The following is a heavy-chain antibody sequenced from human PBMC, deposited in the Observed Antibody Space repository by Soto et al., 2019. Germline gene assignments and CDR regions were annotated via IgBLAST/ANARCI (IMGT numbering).Heavy chain of an antibody. V-gene: IGHV4-59*08. CDR2: IYYSGST. Sequence: SETLSLTCTVSGGSISSYYWSWIRQPPGKGLEWIGYIYYSGSTNYNPSLKSRVTISVDTSKNQFSLKLSSVTAADTAVYYCALYSGYDRENYYYYYMDVWGKGTTVTVS. CDR1: GGSISSYY. J-gene: IGHJ6*03. CDR3: ALYSGYDRENYYYYYMDV. D-gene: IGHD5-12*01.